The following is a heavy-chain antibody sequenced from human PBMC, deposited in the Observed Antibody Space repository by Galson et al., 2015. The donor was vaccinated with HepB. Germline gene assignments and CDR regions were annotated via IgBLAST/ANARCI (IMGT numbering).Heavy chain of an antibody. Sequence: SLRLSCAASGFTFSSYAMSWVRQAPGKGLEWVSSISGGGGSTYYADSVKGRFTISRDNSMNTLYLQMNSLRAEDTAVYYCANSGVRYFDWSPGWFDPWGQGTLVTVSS. J-gene: IGHJ5*02. CDR1: GFTFSSYA. CDR2: ISGGGGST. D-gene: IGHD3-9*01. V-gene: IGHV3-23*01. CDR3: ANSGVRYFDWSPGWFDP.